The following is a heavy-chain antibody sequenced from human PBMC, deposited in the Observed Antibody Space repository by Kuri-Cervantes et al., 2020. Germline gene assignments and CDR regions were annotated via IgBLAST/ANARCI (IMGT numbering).Heavy chain of an antibody. Sequence: GESLKISCTASGFTFGDYAMSWVRQAPGKGLEWVGFIRSKAYGGTTEYAASVKGRFTISRDDSKSTAYLQMNSLKTEDTAVYYCTTEIMYYYGSGTDYWGQGTLVTVSS. CDR1: GFTFGDYA. J-gene: IGHJ4*02. V-gene: IGHV3-49*04. CDR2: IRSKAYGGTT. CDR3: TTEIMYYYGSGTDY. D-gene: IGHD3-10*01.